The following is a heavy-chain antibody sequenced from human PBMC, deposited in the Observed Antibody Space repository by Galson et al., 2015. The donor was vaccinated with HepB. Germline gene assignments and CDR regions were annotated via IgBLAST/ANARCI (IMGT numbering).Heavy chain of an antibody. J-gene: IGHJ3*02. V-gene: IGHV4-61*01. D-gene: IGHD2-2*01. CDR3: ASNIVVVPTTMNAFDI. CDR2: IYYSGST. Sequence: ETLSLTCAVSGGSVSSGNYYWTWIRQPPGKGLEWIGYIYYSGSTNYSPSLESRVTISVDTSRDQFSLKLSSVTAADTAVYYCASNIVVVPTTMNAFDIWGRGTMVTVSS. CDR1: GGSVSSGNYY.